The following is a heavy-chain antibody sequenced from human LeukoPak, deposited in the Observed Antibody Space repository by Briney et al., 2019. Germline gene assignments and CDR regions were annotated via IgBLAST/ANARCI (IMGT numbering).Heavy chain of an antibody. D-gene: IGHD2-2*01. V-gene: IGHV1-18*01. Sequence: GASVKVSCKASGYTFTSYGISWVRQAPGQGLEWMGWISAYNGNTNYAQKLQGRVTMTTDTSTSTAYMELRSLRSDDTAVYYCARDDIVVPDLSTLDYWGQGALVTVSS. CDR2: ISAYNGNT. CDR1: GYTFTSYG. J-gene: IGHJ4*02. CDR3: ARDDIVVPDLSTLDY.